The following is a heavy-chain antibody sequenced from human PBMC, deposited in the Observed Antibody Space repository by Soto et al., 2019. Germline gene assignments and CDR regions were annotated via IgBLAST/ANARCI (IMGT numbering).Heavy chain of an antibody. CDR1: GGSISSYY. V-gene: IGHV4-59*01. J-gene: IGHJ6*02. CDR2: IYYSGST. D-gene: IGHD4-17*01. Sequence: SETLSLTCTVSGGSISSYYWSWIRQPPGKGLEWIGYIYYSGSTHYNPSLKSRVTISVDTSKNPFSLKLSSVTAADTAVYYCARDGLGASHLRYFDYGDERHSYGMDVWGQGTTVTVSS. CDR3: ARDGLGASHLRYFDYGDERHSYGMDV.